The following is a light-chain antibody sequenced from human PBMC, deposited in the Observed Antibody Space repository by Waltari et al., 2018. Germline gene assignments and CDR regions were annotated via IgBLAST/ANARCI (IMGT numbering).Light chain of an antibody. J-gene: IGKJ4*01. CDR1: QGIGSS. CDR3: QQLIDYPLT. V-gene: IGKV1-9*01. CDR2: AAS. Sequence: DIQLTQSPSFLSASVVDRVTITCRASQGIGSSLAWYQQKPGKTPKRLIYAASTLQSGVPSRFSGSGSRTEFTLTISSLQPEDFATYYCQQLIDYPLTFGGGTKVEIK.